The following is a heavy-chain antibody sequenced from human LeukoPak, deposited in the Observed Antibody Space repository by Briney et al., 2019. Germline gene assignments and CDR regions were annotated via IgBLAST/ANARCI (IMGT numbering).Heavy chain of an antibody. D-gene: IGHD1-7*01. CDR2: INHSGST. CDR3: AREVTGTTRPFDY. Sequence: PSETLSLTCAVYGGSFSGYYWSWIRQPPGKGLEWIGEINHSGSTNYNPSLKSRVTISVDTSKNQFSLKLSPVTAADTAVYYCAREVTGTTRPFDYWGQGTLVTVSS. CDR1: GGSFSGYY. J-gene: IGHJ4*02. V-gene: IGHV4-34*01.